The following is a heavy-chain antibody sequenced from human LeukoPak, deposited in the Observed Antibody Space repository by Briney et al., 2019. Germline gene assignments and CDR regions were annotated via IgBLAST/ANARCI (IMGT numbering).Heavy chain of an antibody. CDR2: IHKSAIT. Sequence: GGSLRLSCAASGFTFSSYVMHWVRQAPGKGLEWVSVIHKSAITYYADIVKGRFTISRDNSKNIVFLQMNSLRAEDTAVYYCARLIRYPSSGNYTDVWGKGTTVTVSS. CDR1: GFTFSSYV. V-gene: IGHV3-53*01. J-gene: IGHJ6*03. CDR3: ARLIRYPSSGNYTDV. D-gene: IGHD1-14*01.